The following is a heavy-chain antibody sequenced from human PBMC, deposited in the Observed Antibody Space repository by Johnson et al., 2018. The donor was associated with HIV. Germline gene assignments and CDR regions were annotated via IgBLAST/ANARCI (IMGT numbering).Heavy chain of an antibody. D-gene: IGHD5-12*01. Sequence: EVQLVESGGGVVQPGGSLRLSCAASGFTFDDYGMSWVRQAPGKGLEWVGRIKSKTDGGTTDYADSVKGRFTISRDNSKNTLYLQMNSLRAEDTAVYYCARDHSGYDSVTAAFDIWGQGTMVTVSS. CDR1: GFTFDDYG. J-gene: IGHJ3*02. CDR3: ARDHSGYDSVTAAFDI. V-gene: IGHV3-20*04. CDR2: IKSKTDGGTT.